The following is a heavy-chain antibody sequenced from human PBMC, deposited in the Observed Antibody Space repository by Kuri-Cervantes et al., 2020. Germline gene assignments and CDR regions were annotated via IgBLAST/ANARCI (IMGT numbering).Heavy chain of an antibody. J-gene: IGHJ6*04. V-gene: IGHV1-8*02. CDR3: AKLQGMGDDYGDSPDGVDV. Sequence: ASVKVSCKASGYTFTIYDINWVRQATGQGLEWMGWMNPNSGHTGYAQKFQGRLTMTRDTSISTAYMELSSLRAEDTALYYCAKLQGMGDDYGDSPDGVDVWGKGTTVTVSS. D-gene: IGHD4-17*01. CDR1: GYTFTIYD. CDR2: MNPNSGHT.